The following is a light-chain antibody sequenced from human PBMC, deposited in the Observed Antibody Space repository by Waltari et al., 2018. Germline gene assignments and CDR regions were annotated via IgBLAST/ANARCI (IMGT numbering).Light chain of an antibody. CDR1: NIGSKS. CDR2: YDS. CDR3: QVWDANTDPGV. V-gene: IGLV3-21*01. Sequence: SYVLTQPPSVSVAPGETARLTCGGNNIGSKSVQRYRQRPGQAPVLVISYDSDRPSGIPDRLSGSNSGNTATLTISRVEAGDEADYYCQVWDANTDPGVFGTGTEVTVL. J-gene: IGLJ1*01.